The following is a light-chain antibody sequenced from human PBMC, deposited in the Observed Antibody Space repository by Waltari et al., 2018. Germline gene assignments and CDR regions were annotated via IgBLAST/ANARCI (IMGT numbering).Light chain of an antibody. CDR1: QSVSSN. CDR3: QQYNNWPPYT. CDR2: GAS. V-gene: IGKV3-15*01. Sequence: ELVMTQSTATLSVSPGERATLPCRASQSVSSNLAWYQQKPGQAPRLLIYGASTRATGIPARFSGSGSGTEFTLTISSLQSEDFAVYYCQQYNNWPPYTFGQGTKLEIK. J-gene: IGKJ2*01.